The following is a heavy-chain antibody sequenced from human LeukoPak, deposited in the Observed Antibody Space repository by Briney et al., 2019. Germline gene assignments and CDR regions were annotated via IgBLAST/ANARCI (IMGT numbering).Heavy chain of an antibody. CDR2: ISAYNGNT. J-gene: IGHJ4*02. CDR1: GYTFTSYG. CDR3: ARNNYYYGSGSHDY. D-gene: IGHD3-10*01. Sequence: ASVKVSCKASGYTFTSYGISWVRQVPGQGLEWMGWISAYNGNTNYAQKLQGRVTMTTDTSTSTAYMELRSLRSDDTAVYYCARNNYYYGSGSHDYWGQGTLVTVSS. V-gene: IGHV1-18*01.